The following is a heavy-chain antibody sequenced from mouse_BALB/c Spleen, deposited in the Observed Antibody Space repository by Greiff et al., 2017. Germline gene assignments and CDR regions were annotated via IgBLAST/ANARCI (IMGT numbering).Heavy chain of an antibody. V-gene: IGHV5-6-5*01. D-gene: IGHD2-1*01. CDR1: GFTFSSYA. CDR2: ISSGGST. Sequence: EVMLVESGGGLVKPGGSLKLSCAASGFTFSSYAMSWVRQTPEKRLEWVASISSGGSTYYPDSVKGGFTISRDNARNILYLQMSSLRSEDTAMYYCARERSLRFDYWGQGTTLTVSS. CDR3: ARERSLRFDY. J-gene: IGHJ2*01.